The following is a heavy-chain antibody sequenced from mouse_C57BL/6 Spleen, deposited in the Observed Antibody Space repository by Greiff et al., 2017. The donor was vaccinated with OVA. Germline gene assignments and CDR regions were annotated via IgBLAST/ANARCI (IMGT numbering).Heavy chain of an antibody. CDR3: AKSREGYNEGYYERDD. D-gene: IGHD2-14*01. CDR1: GYTFTDYN. CDR2: INPNNGGT. V-gene: IGHV1-18*01. Sequence: VQLKQSGPELVKPGASVKIPCKASGYTFTDYNMDWVKQSHGKSLEWIGDINPNNGGTIYNQKFKGKATLTVDKSSSTASMELRSLTSADTALLYGAKSREGYNEGYYERDDGGKGNTVTGSS. J-gene: IGHJ4*01.